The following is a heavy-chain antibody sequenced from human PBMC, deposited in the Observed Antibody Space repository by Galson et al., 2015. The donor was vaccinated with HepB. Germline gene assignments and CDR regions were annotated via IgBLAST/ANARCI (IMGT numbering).Heavy chain of an antibody. CDR2: IIPILGIA. Sequence: SVKVSCKASGGTFSSYAISWVRQAPGQGLEWMGRIIPILGIANYAQKFQGRVTITADKSTSTAYMELSSLRSEDTAVYYCARGLRFLEWTGHYYYYYMDVWGKGTTVTVSS. V-gene: IGHV1-69*04. D-gene: IGHD3-3*01. J-gene: IGHJ6*03. CDR1: GGTFSSYA. CDR3: ARGLRFLEWTGHYYYYYMDV.